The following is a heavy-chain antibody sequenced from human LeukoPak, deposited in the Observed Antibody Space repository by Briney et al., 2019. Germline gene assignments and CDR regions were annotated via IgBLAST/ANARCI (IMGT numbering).Heavy chain of an antibody. CDR2: ISSSSSYI. V-gene: IGHV3-21*01. J-gene: IGHJ4*02. CDR1: GFTFSSCS. D-gene: IGHD5-24*01. Sequence: GGSLRLSCAASGFTFSSCSMNWVRQAPGKGLEWVSSISSSSSYIYYADSVKGRFTISRDNAKNSLYLQMNSLRAEDTAVYYCARLQLGGHDYWGQGTLVTVSS. CDR3: ARLQLGGHDY.